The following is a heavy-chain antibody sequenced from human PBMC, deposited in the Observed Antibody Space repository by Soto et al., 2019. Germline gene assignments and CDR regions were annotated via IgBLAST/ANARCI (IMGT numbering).Heavy chain of an antibody. CDR2: ISSGSSTM. J-gene: IGHJ4*02. CDR1: GFTFSTHG. CDR3: ARGGYCSGGSCYYALFQ. D-gene: IGHD2-15*01. Sequence: EVQLVESGGGLVQPGGSLRLSCAASGFTFSTHGMNWVRQAPGKGLEWVSYISSGSSTMYYADSVKGRFTISREDAKNSLYLQMNTLRAEDTAVSYCARGGYCSGGSCYYALFQWGQGTLVTVSS. V-gene: IGHV3-48*01.